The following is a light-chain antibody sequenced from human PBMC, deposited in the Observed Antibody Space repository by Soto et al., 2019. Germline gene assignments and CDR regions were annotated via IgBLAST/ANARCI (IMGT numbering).Light chain of an antibody. V-gene: IGKV3-20*01. CDR3: KQYSSSPPIT. J-gene: IGKJ5*01. CDR1: ESVIKY. Sequence: EIVLTQSPGTLYFSPGEKATISCRASESVIKYLAWYQQKPGQAPRLLIHGASSRATGIPDRFSGSGSGTEFTLTINRLEPEDFAVYYCKQYSSSPPITFGQGTRLEIK. CDR2: GAS.